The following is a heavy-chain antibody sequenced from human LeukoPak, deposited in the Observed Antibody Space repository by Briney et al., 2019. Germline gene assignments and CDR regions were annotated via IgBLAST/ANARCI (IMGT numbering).Heavy chain of an antibody. CDR3: AKDVASWYVGYFDQ. V-gene: IGHV3-23*01. CDR2: NSNRGFST. Sequence: GGSLRLSCAASGFTFSSYAMSWVRQAPGKGLEWVSINSNRGFSTNYADSVKGRFTISRDNSKNTLYLQMNSLRAEDTAVYYCAKDVASWYVGYFDQWGQGTLVTVSS. D-gene: IGHD6-13*01. CDR1: GFTFSSYA. J-gene: IGHJ4*02.